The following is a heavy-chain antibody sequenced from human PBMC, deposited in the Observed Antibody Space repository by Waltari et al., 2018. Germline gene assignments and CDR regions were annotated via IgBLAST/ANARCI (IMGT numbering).Heavy chain of an antibody. J-gene: IGHJ4*02. V-gene: IGHV4-30-2*01. Sequence: QLQLQESGSGLVKPSQTLSLTCAVSGGSISSGGYSWSWIRQPPGKGLEWIGYIYHSGSTYYNPSLKSRVTISVDRSKNQFSLKLSSVTAADTAVYYCARASSPRYDFWSGYYPLFDYWGQGTLVTVSS. CDR1: GGSISSGGYS. CDR2: IYHSGST. CDR3: ARASSPRYDFWSGYYPLFDY. D-gene: IGHD3-3*01.